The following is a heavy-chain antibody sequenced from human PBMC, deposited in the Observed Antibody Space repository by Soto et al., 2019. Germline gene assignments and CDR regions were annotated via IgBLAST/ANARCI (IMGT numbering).Heavy chain of an antibody. Sequence: QVQLVQSGAEEKKPGASVKVSCKASGYSFTSYAMHWLRQAPGQRLEWMGWINAGNGNTKYSQKFQGRVTITRDTAASLAYRELSSLRSEDTAMYYCARAVQVPASSDYWGQGPLVTAPS. D-gene: IGHD6-6*01. CDR3: ARAVQVPASSDY. CDR2: INAGNGNT. CDR1: GYSFTSYA. V-gene: IGHV1-3*05. J-gene: IGHJ4*02.